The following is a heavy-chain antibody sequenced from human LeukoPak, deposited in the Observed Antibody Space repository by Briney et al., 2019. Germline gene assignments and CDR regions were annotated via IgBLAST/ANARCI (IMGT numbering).Heavy chain of an antibody. D-gene: IGHD3-10*01. CDR2: INPNSGGT. CDR1: GYTFTGYY. V-gene: IGHV1-2*02. J-gene: IGHJ6*02. Sequence: ASVKVSCKASGYTFTGYYMHWVRQAPGQGLEWMGWINPNSGGTNYAQKFQGRVTMTRDTSISTAYMELSRLRSDDTAVYYCARDVPLYGSGRHYYYYGMDVWGQGTTVTVSS. CDR3: ARDVPLYGSGRHYYYYGMDV.